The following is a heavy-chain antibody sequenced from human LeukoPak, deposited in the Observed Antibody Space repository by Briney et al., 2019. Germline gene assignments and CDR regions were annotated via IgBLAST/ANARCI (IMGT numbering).Heavy chain of an antibody. CDR2: MKSNPDGGTS. D-gene: IGHD4-11*01. V-gene: IGHV3-15*01. CDR1: GFTFHNAW. J-gene: IGHJ4*02. CDR3: TTLSNDVHY. Sequence: GGSLRLSCAASGFTFHNAWMTWVRQAPGKGLEWVGRMKSNPDGGTSDYASPVKGRFTISRDDSKNTLYLHMNSLRAGDTAVYYCTTLSNDVHYWGQGTLVTV.